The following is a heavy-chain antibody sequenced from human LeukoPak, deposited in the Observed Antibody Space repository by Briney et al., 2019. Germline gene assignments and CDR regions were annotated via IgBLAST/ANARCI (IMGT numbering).Heavy chain of an antibody. J-gene: IGHJ3*02. Sequence: ASVKVSCKASGYTFTSYGISWVRQAPGRGLEWMGWISAYNGNTNYAQKLQGRVTMTTDTSTSTAYMELRSLRSDDTAVYYCARSHRWQWLVQQRDDAFDIWGQGTMVTVSS. CDR3: ARSHRWQWLVQQRDDAFDI. CDR2: ISAYNGNT. V-gene: IGHV1-18*01. CDR1: GYTFTSYG. D-gene: IGHD6-19*01.